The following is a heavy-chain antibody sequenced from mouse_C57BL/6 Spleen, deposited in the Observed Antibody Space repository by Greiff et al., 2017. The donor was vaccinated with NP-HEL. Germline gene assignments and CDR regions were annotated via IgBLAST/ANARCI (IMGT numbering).Heavy chain of an antibody. D-gene: IGHD2-3*01. V-gene: IGHV1-19*01. Sequence: EVQLQQSGPVLVKPGASVKMSCKASGYTFTDYYMNWVKQSHGKSLEWIGVINPYNGGTSYNQKFKGKATLTVDKSSSTAYMELNSLTSEDSAVYYCARGIYDGPYGAMDYWGQGTSVTVSS. J-gene: IGHJ4*01. CDR3: ARGIYDGPYGAMDY. CDR1: GYTFTDYY. CDR2: INPYNGGT.